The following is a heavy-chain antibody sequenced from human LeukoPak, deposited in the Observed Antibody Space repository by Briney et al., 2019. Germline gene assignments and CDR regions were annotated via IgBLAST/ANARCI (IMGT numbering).Heavy chain of an antibody. CDR1: GFTFSSLS. CDR3: AKGQELDDGVFDS. V-gene: IGHV3-23*01. Sequence: GGSLRLSCTASGFTFSSLSMTWVRQAPGKGLEWVSTIRSNGVPTYNADSVKGRFTISRDNSKNTLYLELNSLRVEDTDTFYCAKGQELDDGVFDSWGQGTMVTVSS. D-gene: IGHD6-13*01. J-gene: IGHJ4*02. CDR2: IRSNGVPT.